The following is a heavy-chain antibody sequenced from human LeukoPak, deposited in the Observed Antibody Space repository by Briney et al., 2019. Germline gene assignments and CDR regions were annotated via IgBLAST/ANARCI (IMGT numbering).Heavy chain of an antibody. D-gene: IGHD6-13*01. V-gene: IGHV4-30-2*01. Sequence: SETLSLTCTVSGGSISSGGFYWSWIRQPPGKGLEWIGYIHHSGDTYQNPSLKSRVTVSSDRSKNEFYLKLRSVTAADTAVYYYARLIAADPQLDYWGQGTLVTVSS. CDR1: GGSISSGGFY. CDR3: ARLIAADPQLDY. CDR2: IHHSGDT. J-gene: IGHJ4*02.